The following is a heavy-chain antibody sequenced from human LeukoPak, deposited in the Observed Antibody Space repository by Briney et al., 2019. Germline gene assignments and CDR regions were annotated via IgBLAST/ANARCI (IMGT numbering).Heavy chain of an antibody. CDR1: GYTFTSYD. V-gene: IGHV1-8*01. J-gene: IGHJ4*02. CDR2: MNPNSGNT. Sequence: GASVKVSCKASGYTFTSYDINWVRQATGQGLEWMGWMNPNSGNTGYAQKFQGRVTMTRNTSISTAYMELSSLRAEDTAVYYCAREGNIAAPGYFDYWGQGTLVTVSS. CDR3: AREGNIAAPGYFDY. D-gene: IGHD6-13*01.